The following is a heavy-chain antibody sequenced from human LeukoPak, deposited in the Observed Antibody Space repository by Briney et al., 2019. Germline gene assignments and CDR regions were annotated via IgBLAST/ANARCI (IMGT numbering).Heavy chain of an antibody. Sequence: GGSLRLSCDASGFSFDSYGMHWVRQAPGKGLEWVAVMSYDENEKYYADSVKGRFTISRDNSKNTLYLQMNSLRAEDTAVYYCASDRYYDFWSGSLGYMDVWGKGTTVTVSS. CDR1: GFSFDSYG. D-gene: IGHD3-3*01. CDR3: ASDRYYDFWSGSLGYMDV. V-gene: IGHV3-30*03. J-gene: IGHJ6*03. CDR2: MSYDENEK.